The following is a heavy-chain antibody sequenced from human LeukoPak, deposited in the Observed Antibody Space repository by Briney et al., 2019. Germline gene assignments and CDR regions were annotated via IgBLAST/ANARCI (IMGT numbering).Heavy chain of an antibody. CDR1: GFTFSSYS. CDR2: ISSSSSTI. D-gene: IGHD5-18*01. Sequence: GGSLRLSCAASGFTFSSYSMNWVRQAPGKGLEWVSYISSSSSTIYYADSVKGRFTISRDNAKNSLYLQMNSLRAEDTAVYYCAREGYSYGMGYYYGMDVWGQGTTVTVSS. CDR3: AREGYSYGMGYYYGMDV. V-gene: IGHV3-48*04. J-gene: IGHJ6*02.